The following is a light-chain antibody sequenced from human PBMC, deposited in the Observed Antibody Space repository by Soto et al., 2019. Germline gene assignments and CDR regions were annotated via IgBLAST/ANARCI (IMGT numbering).Light chain of an antibody. CDR3: QHRSSWPLT. J-gene: IGKJ4*01. CDR1: QSAGTK. CDR2: DAS. V-gene: IGKV3-11*01. Sequence: EIVLTQSPATLSLSPGERATLSCRASQSAGTKLAWYQQKPGQAPTLLIYDASTRATGIPARFSGTGSGTDFSLAISSLEPEDSGVYFRQHRSSWPLTFGGGTKVEI.